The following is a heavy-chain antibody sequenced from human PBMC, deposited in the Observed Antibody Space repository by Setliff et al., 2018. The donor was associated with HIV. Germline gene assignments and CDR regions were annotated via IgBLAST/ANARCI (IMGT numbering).Heavy chain of an antibody. Sequence: VSCKTSGYKFNIFGVSWVRQAPGQGLEWMGWISGNNRITYYAQNFQSRVTLTTDTSTSTSNMELRSLRSDYTAVYYCARTEGYNNYEDYWGQGAQVTVSS. CDR2: ISGNNRIT. V-gene: IGHV1-18*01. CDR1: GYKFNIFG. CDR3: ARTEGYNNYEDY. D-gene: IGHD3-9*01. J-gene: IGHJ4*02.